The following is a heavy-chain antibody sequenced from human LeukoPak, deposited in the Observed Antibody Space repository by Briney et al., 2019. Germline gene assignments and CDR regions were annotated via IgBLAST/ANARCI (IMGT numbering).Heavy chain of an antibody. J-gene: IGHJ4*02. D-gene: IGHD3-10*01. CDR3: ARRSPGRGPFDY. CDR2: LSYSEST. V-gene: IGHV4-39*01. CDR1: GGSISSSGYY. Sequence: TPSETLSLTCTVSGGSISSSGYYWGWIRQPPGKALEWIGSLSYSESTYYNPSLKSRVTISVDTSKNQFSLNLSSVTAADTAVYYCARRSPGRGPFDYWGQGTLVTVSS.